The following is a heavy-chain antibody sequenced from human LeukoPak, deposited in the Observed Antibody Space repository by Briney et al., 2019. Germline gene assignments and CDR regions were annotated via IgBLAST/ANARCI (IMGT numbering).Heavy chain of an antibody. Sequence: GGSLRPSCAASGFTFSSYAMHWVRQAPGKGLEWVAVISYDGSNKYYADSVKGRFTISRDNSKNTLYPQMNSLRAEDTAVYYCARSPLRYCSGGSCHHFDYWGQGTLVTVSS. J-gene: IGHJ4*02. CDR3: ARSPLRYCSGGSCHHFDY. CDR1: GFTFSSYA. CDR2: ISYDGSNK. V-gene: IGHV3-30-3*01. D-gene: IGHD2-15*01.